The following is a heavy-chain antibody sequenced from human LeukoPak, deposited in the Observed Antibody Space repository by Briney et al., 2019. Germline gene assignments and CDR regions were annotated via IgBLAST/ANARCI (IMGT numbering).Heavy chain of an antibody. CDR1: GFTFSNYA. V-gene: IGHV3-30*04. Sequence: GGSLRLSCAASGFTFSNYAMHWVRQAPGKGLEWVAILSSAGTNKDYADSVKGRFTTSRDNSKNALYLQMDSLRVEDTAVYSCARDRPSTVFGVADYYYMDVWGKGTTVTVSS. CDR3: ARDRPSTVFGVADYYYMDV. D-gene: IGHD3-3*01. J-gene: IGHJ6*03. CDR2: LSSAGTNK.